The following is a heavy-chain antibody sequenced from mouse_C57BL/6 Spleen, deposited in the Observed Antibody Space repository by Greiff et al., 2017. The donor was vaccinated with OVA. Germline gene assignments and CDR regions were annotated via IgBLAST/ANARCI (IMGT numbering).Heavy chain of an antibody. V-gene: IGHV1-69*01. D-gene: IGHD3-2*02. J-gene: IGHJ3*01. CDR1: GYTFTSYW. Sequence: QVQLQQPGAELVMPGASVKLSCKASGYTFTSYWMHWVKQRTGQGLEWIGEIDPYDSYTNYNQKFKGKSTLTVDKSSITAYMQLSILTSEDSAVYYCARLDSSGWFAYWGQGTLVTVSA. CDR2: IDPYDSYT. CDR3: ARLDSSGWFAY.